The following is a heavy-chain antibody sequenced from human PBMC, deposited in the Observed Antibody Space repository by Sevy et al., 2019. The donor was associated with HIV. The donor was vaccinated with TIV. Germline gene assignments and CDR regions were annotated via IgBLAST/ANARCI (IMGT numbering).Heavy chain of an antibody. D-gene: IGHD5-18*01. V-gene: IGHV3-48*02. Sequence: GGSLRLSCAASGFRFSSFAMIWVRQAPGKGLEWVAYISSSSRTIYYADSVEGRFTISRDNDKKSVFLQMNNLRDEDSATYYCARDVDTPFVRSFDSWGQGTLVTVSS. CDR3: ARDVDTPFVRSFDS. J-gene: IGHJ4*02. CDR2: ISSSSRTI. CDR1: GFRFSSFA.